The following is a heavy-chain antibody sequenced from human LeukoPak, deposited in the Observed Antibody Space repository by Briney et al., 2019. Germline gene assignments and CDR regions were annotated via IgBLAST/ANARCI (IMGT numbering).Heavy chain of an antibody. D-gene: IGHD6-13*01. CDR2: ISSSGSTI. CDR3: ARGFAGTLFY. Sequence: GRSLRLSCAASGFTFNSYEMNWVPQAPGKGLEWVSYISSSGSTIYYAESVKGRFTNSRDNAKNSLYLQMNSLRAEDTAVYCCARGFAGTLFYWGQGTLVTVSS. V-gene: IGHV3-48*03. CDR1: GFTFNSYE. J-gene: IGHJ4*02.